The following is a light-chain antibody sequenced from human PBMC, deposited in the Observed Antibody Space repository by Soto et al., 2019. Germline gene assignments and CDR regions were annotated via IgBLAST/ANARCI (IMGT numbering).Light chain of an antibody. CDR1: QSVNSN. CDR2: GIS. J-gene: IGKJ5*01. V-gene: IGKV3D-15*01. Sequence: EIVMTQSPATLSVSPGERATLSCRASQSVNSNYLAWYQQKPGQAPRLLIYGISKRATDIADRFSGSGSGKEFTLTISSLQPEDFATYYCQQHGQWPITFGQGTRLEIK. CDR3: QQHGQWPIT.